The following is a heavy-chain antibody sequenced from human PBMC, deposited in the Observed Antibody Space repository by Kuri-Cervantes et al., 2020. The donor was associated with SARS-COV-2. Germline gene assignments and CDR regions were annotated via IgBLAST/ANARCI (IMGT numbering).Heavy chain of an antibody. D-gene: IGHD3-9*01. CDR3: ARHDAPYFEIDY. CDR1: GGSFSGYY. V-gene: IGHV4-34*01. J-gene: IGHJ4*02. Sequence: GSLRLSCAVYGGSFSGYYWSWIRQPPGKGLEWIGEINHSGSTNYNPSLKSRVTISVDTSKNQSSLKLSSVTAADTAVYYCARHDAPYFEIDYWGQGTLVTFSS. CDR2: INHSGST.